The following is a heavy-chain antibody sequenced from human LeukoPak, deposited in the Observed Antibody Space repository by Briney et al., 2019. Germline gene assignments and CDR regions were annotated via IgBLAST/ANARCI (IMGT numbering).Heavy chain of an antibody. J-gene: IGHJ6*03. V-gene: IGHV3-23*01. CDR3: ASGLRDFYYYMDV. CDR2: ISGNGGST. Sequence: GGSLRLSCAASEFTFSNYAMNWVRQAPGKGLEWVSAISGNGGSTYYADSVKGRFTISGDNSKNTLYLQMNSLRADDTAMYYCASGLRDFYYYMDVWGKGTAVTVSS. CDR1: EFTFSNYA. D-gene: IGHD4-17*01.